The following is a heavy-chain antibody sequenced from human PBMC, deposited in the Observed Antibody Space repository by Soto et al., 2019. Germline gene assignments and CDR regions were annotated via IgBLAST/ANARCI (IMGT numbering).Heavy chain of an antibody. CDR3: ARDLGGPYYYGMDV. V-gene: IGHV3-66*01. J-gene: IGHJ6*02. Sequence: PGGSLRLSCAASGFTVSSNYMSWVRQAPGKGLEWVSVIYSDGSRYYADSVKGRFTISRDNAKNSLYLQMNSLRDEDTAVYYCARDLGGPYYYGMDVWGQGTTVTVSS. CDR1: GFTVSSNY. CDR2: IYSDGSR. D-gene: IGHD3-16*01.